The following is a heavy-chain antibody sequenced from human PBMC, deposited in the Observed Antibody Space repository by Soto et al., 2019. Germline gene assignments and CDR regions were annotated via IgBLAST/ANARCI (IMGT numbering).Heavy chain of an antibody. J-gene: IGHJ6*02. V-gene: IGHV3-73*01. CDR2: IRSKANSYAQ. CDR1: GFTFSGSA. D-gene: IGHD6-13*01. CDR3: TRHDNSWYNYYYYYGMDV. Sequence: GGSLRLSCAASGFTFSGSAMHWVRQASGKGLEWVGRIRSKANSYAQAYAASGKGRFTISSDDSKNTAYLQMNSLKTEDTAVYYCTRHDNSWYNYYYYYGMDVWGQGTTVTVSS.